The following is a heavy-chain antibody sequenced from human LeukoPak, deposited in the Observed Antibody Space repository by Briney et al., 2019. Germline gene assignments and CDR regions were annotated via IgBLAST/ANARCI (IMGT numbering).Heavy chain of an antibody. D-gene: IGHD3-22*01. J-gene: IGHJ4*02. CDR2: IGSSGSTI. CDR1: GFTFSTYE. V-gene: IGHV3-48*03. CDR3: AREYYYDSGGDQNADHFDN. Sequence: GGSLRLSCEASGFTFSTYEMNWVRQTPGKGLEWVSCIGSSGSTIYYADSMKGRFIISRDNSKNTLYLQMNSLRAEDTAVYYCAREYYYDSGGDQNADHFDNWGQGTLVTVSS.